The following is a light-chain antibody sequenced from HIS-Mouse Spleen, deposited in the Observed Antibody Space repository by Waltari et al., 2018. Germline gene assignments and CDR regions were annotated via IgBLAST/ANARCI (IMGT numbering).Light chain of an antibody. J-gene: IGLJ2*01. V-gene: IGLV3-10*01. Sequence: SYELTQPPSVSVSPGQTSRTTCSGDALPNKYAYWYQQKLGQAPVLVIYEDSKRPSGIPERFSGSSSGTMATWTISGAQVEDEANYYCYSTDSSGNHRVFGGGTKLTVL. CDR3: YSTDSSGNHRV. CDR2: EDS. CDR1: ALPNKY.